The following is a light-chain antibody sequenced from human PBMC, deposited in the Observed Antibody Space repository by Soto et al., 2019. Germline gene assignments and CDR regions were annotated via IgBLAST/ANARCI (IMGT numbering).Light chain of an antibody. CDR2: DAS. CDR3: QQYNNWPPLT. J-gene: IGKJ4*01. V-gene: IGKV3-15*01. CDR1: QSVGSK. Sequence: ETVMTQSPATLSVSPGDRATLSCGASQSVGSKLAWYQKKPGQAPRLLIYDASTGATGISARFSGSGSGTEFTLTISSLQSEDFAVYYCQQYNNWPPLTFGGGTKVEIK.